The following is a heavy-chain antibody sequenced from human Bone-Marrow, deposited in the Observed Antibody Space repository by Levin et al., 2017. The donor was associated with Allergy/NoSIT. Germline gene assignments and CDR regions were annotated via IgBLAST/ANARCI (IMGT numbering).Heavy chain of an antibody. J-gene: IGHJ3*02. CDR1: GGSISSSSYY. CDR3: ARPTTSSGSRYIWAFDI. D-gene: IGHD1-26*01. CDR2: IYYSGST. Sequence: PSETLSLTCTVSGGSISSSSYYWGWIRQPPGKGLEWIGSIYYSGSTYYNPSLKSRVTISVDTSKNQFSLKLSSVTAADTAVYYCARPTTSSGSRYIWAFDIWGQGTMVTVSS. V-gene: IGHV4-39*01.